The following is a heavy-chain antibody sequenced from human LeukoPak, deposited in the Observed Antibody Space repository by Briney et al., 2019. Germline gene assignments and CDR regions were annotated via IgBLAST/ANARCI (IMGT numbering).Heavy chain of an antibody. V-gene: IGHV3-48*03. D-gene: IGHD1-14*01. Sequence: PSGGSLRLSCAASGFTFSSYEMNWVRQAPGKGLEWVSYISNTGSTIYYADSVTGRFTISRDNAKNSLFLQVNSLRAEDTAIYYCARRTSRKKFDCWGEGTLVTVSS. J-gene: IGHJ4*02. CDR1: GFTFSSYE. CDR2: ISNTGSTI. CDR3: ARRTSRKKFDC.